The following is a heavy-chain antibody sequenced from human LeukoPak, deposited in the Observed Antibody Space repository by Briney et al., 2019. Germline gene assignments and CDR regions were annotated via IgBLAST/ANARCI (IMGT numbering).Heavy chain of an antibody. CDR2: INFDGRGT. Sequence: GGSLRLSCEASGFTFSDYWMHWVRQAPGKGLVWVARINFDGRGTSYADSVKGRFTISRDNAKNTVFLQMNSLRAEDTAVYYCTRTTTLIWWFDPWGQGPLVFVSS. CDR3: TRTTTLIWWFDP. V-gene: IGHV3-74*01. D-gene: IGHD4-11*01. J-gene: IGHJ5*02. CDR1: GFTFSDYW.